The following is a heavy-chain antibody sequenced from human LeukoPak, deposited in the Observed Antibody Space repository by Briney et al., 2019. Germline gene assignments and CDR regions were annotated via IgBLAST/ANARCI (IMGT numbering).Heavy chain of an antibody. Sequence: SETLSLTCTVSGGAISNYYWSWIRQPPGKGREGIGYIYYSGSTNYNPSLQSRVTISVDTSKNQFSLKLSSVTAADTAVYYCARQASGDLYGMDVWGQGTTVTVSS. V-gene: IGHV4-59*08. J-gene: IGHJ6*02. D-gene: IGHD3-10*01. CDR2: IYYSGST. CDR3: ARQASGDLYGMDV. CDR1: GGAISNYY.